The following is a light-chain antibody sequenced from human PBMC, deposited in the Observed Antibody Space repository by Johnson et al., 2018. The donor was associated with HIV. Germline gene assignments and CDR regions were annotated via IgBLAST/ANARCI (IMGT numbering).Light chain of an antibody. J-gene: IGLJ1*01. Sequence: VLTQPPSVSAAPGQKVTISCSGSSSNIGNNYVSWYQQLPGTAPKLLIYDNNKRPSGIPDRFSGSKSGTSATLGITGLQTGDEADYYCGTWDSSLSAVVFGTGTKVTVL. CDR3: GTWDSSLSAVV. V-gene: IGLV1-51*01. CDR2: DNN. CDR1: SSNIGNNY.